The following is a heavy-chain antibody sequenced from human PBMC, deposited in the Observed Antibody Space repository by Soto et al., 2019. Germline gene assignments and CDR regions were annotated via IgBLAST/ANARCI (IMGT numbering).Heavy chain of an antibody. Sequence: EVQLVESGGGLVQPGGSLRLSCEASGFTLSSYWMSWIRQAPGKGLEWVANTRQDGGQSYLVDSVQGRFTISRDNAKKSVYLQMTSLRAEDTAVYYCVRDGGTGWHFDSWGQGTLVTVSS. CDR2: TRQDGGQS. J-gene: IGHJ4*02. CDR1: GFTLSSYW. CDR3: VRDGGTGWHFDS. D-gene: IGHD6-19*01. V-gene: IGHV3-7*01.